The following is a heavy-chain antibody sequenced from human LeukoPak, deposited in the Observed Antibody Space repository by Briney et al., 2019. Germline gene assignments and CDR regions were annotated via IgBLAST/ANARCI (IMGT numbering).Heavy chain of an antibody. CDR3: ARDGTYYYDSSGYLIRANGAFDI. CDR1: GGSISSGNYY. D-gene: IGHD3-22*01. J-gene: IGHJ3*02. Sequence: SETLSLTCTVSGGSISSGNYYWSWIRQPAGKGLEWIGRIYTSVSTNYNPSLKSRVTISVDTSKNQFSLKLSSVTAADTAVYYCARDGTYYYDSSGYLIRANGAFDIWGQGTMVTVSS. CDR2: IYTSVST. V-gene: IGHV4-61*02.